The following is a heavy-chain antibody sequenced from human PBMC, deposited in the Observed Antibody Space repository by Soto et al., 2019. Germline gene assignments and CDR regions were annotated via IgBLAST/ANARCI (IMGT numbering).Heavy chain of an antibody. V-gene: IGHV1-3*05. CDR2: INAGNGNT. J-gene: IGHJ4*02. CDR3: ARAPGGPGIAEY. D-gene: IGHD6-13*01. CDR1: GYTFTSYA. Sequence: QVQLVQSGAEEKKPGASVKVSCKASGYTFTSYAMHWVRQAPGQRLEWMGWINAGNGNTKYSQKFQGRVTLTRDTSASTAYMELSSLRSEDTAVYYCARAPGGPGIAEYWGQATLVTVSS.